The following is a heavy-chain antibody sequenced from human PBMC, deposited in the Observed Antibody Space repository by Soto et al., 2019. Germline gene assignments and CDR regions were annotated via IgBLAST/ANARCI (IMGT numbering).Heavy chain of an antibody. V-gene: IGHV3-21*01. Sequence: EVQLVESGGGLVKPGGSLRLSCAASGFTFSSYSMNWVRQAPGKGLEWVSSISSSSSYIYYADSVKGRFTISRDNAKNSLYLQRNSLRAEDTAVYYCARDGGLTSPYYYYYYYMDVLGKGTTVTLSS. D-gene: IGHD2-2*01. J-gene: IGHJ6*03. CDR1: GFTFSSYS. CDR2: ISSSSSYI. CDR3: ARDGGLTSPYYYYYYYMDV.